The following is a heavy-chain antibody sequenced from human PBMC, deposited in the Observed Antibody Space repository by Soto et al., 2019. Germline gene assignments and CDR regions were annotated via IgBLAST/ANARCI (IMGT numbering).Heavy chain of an antibody. V-gene: IGHV5-51*01. CDR3: ARLWDSSGYYFHAFDY. D-gene: IGHD3-22*01. CDR2: IYPGDSDT. Sequence: EVQLVQSGAEVKKPGESLKISCKGSGYSFTSYWIGWVRQMPGKGLEWMGIIYPGDSDTRYSPSFQGQVTISADKSISTAYLQWSSLKASDTAMYYCARLWDSSGYYFHAFDYWGQGTLVTVSS. CDR1: GYSFTSYW. J-gene: IGHJ4*02.